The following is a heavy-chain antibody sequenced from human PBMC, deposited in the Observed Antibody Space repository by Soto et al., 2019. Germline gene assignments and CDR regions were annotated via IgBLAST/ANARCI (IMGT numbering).Heavy chain of an antibody. CDR1: GGSISSSY. Sequence: SETLSLTCTVSGGSISSSYWSWIRQPAGKGLEWIGRIYTSGSTNYNPSLKSRVTMSVDTSKNQFSLKLSSVTAADTAVYYCARDYVDYGDYLNWFDPWGQGTLVTVSS. CDR3: ARDYVDYGDYLNWFDP. V-gene: IGHV4-4*07. CDR2: IYTSGST. J-gene: IGHJ5*02. D-gene: IGHD4-17*01.